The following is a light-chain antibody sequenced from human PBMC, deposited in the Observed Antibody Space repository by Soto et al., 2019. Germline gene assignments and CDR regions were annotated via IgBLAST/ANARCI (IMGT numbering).Light chain of an antibody. Sequence: QSVLTLPASLSGSPGQSHHISCTVTSSDVGGYNYVCWYKQHPGKAPQLMIYEVTKRPSGVSDRFSGSKSGNTASLTISGLQAEDEADYYCSSYTSSSTLYVFGTGTKVTVL. CDR2: EVT. CDR1: SSDVGGYNY. V-gene: IGLV2-14*01. CDR3: SSYTSSSTLYV. J-gene: IGLJ1*01.